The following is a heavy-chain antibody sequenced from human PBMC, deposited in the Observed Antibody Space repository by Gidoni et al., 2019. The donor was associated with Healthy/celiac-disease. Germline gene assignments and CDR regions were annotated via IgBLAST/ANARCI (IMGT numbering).Heavy chain of an antibody. CDR2: INPNSGGT. D-gene: IGHD6-13*01. CDR1: AYTFTGYY. Sequence: QVQLVQSGAEVKKPGASVKVSCKASAYTFTGYYMHWVRQAPGQGLEWMGRINPNSGGTNCRFTMTRDTSISTAYMELSRLRSDDTAVYYCARDKKQQLLYRTGAFDIWGQGTMVTVSS. CDR3: ARDKKQQLLYRTGAFDI. V-gene: IGHV1-2*06. J-gene: IGHJ3*02.